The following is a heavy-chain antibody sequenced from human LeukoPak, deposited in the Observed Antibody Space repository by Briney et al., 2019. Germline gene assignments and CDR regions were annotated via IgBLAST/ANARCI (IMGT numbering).Heavy chain of an antibody. Sequence: ASVKVSCKASGGTFSSYAISWVRQAPGQGLEWMGGIIPIFGTANYAQKFQGRVTMTRNTSISTAYMELSSLRSEDTAVYYCARVVDSNYYYYMDVWGKGTTVTISS. V-gene: IGHV1-69*05. CDR1: GGTFSSYA. CDR3: ARVVDSNYYYYMDV. CDR2: IIPIFGTA. D-gene: IGHD2-2*01. J-gene: IGHJ6*03.